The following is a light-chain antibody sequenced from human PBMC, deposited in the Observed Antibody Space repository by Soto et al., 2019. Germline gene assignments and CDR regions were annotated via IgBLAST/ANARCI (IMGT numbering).Light chain of an antibody. V-gene: IGKV1-39*01. Sequence: IQMTQSPSSLSACVGDRVTITCRASQSISNHLNWYQQKPGKAPKLLIFAASSLQSGVPSRFSGSRSGPDFTLTISSPQPEDFATYYCQQSYSSPPTFGQGTKVDIK. CDR2: AAS. J-gene: IGKJ1*01. CDR3: QQSYSSPPT. CDR1: QSISNH.